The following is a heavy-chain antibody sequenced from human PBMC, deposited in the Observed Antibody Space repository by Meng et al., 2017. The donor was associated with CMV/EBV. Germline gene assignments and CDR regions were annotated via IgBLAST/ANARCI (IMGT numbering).Heavy chain of an antibody. D-gene: IGHD3-10*01. Sequence: GGSLRLSCAASGFTVSSNYMSWVRQAPGKGLEWVSVIYSGGSTYYADSVKGRFTISRDNFKNTLYLQMNSLRAEDTAVYYCTSFPRFIYYGMDVWGQGTTVTVSS. CDR2: IYSGGST. CDR1: GFTVSSNY. CDR3: TSFPRFIYYGMDV. J-gene: IGHJ6*02. V-gene: IGHV3-66*02.